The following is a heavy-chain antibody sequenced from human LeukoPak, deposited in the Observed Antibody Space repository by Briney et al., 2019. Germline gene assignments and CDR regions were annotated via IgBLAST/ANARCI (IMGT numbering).Heavy chain of an antibody. CDR2: IYPGDSDA. Sequence: GESLKISCKGSGYSFTTYWIGWVRQMPGKGLEWRGIIYPGDSDARYSPSLRGHVTISAAKSISTAYLQWSSLKASDTAMYSCARQSVAVNYYYGMDVWGQGTTVTVSS. J-gene: IGHJ6*02. D-gene: IGHD6-19*01. CDR3: ARQSVAVNYYYGMDV. CDR1: GYSFTTYW. V-gene: IGHV5-51*01.